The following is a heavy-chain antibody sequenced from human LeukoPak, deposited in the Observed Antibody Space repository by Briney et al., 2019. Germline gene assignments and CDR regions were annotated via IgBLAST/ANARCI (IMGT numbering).Heavy chain of an antibody. Sequence: ASVKVSCKASGGTFSSHAISWVRQAPGQGLEWMGRIIPILGIANYAQKFQGRVTITADKSTSTAYMELSSLRSEDTAVYYCARDPNGYDSSGYFHYWGQGTLVTVSS. CDR1: GGTFSSHA. J-gene: IGHJ4*02. V-gene: IGHV1-69*04. CDR3: ARDPNGYDSSGYFHY. CDR2: IIPILGIA. D-gene: IGHD3-22*01.